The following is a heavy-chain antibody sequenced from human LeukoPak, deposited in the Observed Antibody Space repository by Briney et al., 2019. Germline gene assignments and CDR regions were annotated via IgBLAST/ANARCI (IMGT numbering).Heavy chain of an antibody. CDR3: ARDTYYYDTPDAFDI. Sequence: SETLSLTCTVSGGSVSSGSYYWSWIRQPPGKGLEWIGYIYYSGSTNYNPSLKSRVTISVDTSKNQFSLKLSSVTAAATAVYYCARDTYYYDTPDAFDIWGQGTMVTVSS. CDR2: IYYSGST. D-gene: IGHD3-22*01. CDR1: GGSVSSGSYY. J-gene: IGHJ3*02. V-gene: IGHV4-61*01.